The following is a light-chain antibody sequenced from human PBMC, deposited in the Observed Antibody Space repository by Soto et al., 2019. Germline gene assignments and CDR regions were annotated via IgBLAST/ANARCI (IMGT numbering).Light chain of an antibody. CDR3: QQRSEWPPGLT. CDR2: DAS. Sequence: EIVLTQSPATLSLSSGERATLSCRASQSVSSFLAWYQQKPGQAPRLLIFDASNRATGIPARFSGSGSGTDFTLTISSLEPEDFAVYYCQQRSEWPPGLTFGGGTKVELK. J-gene: IGKJ4*01. CDR1: QSVSSF. V-gene: IGKV3-11*01.